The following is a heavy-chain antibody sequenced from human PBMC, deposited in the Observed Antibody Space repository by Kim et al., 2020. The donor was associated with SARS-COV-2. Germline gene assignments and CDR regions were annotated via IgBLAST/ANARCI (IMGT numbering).Heavy chain of an antibody. CDR1: GDSISYYY. CDR3: ARAEGRGSWHQFDY. D-gene: IGHD6-13*01. CDR2: IYHGENT. Sequence: SETLSLTCSVSGDSISYYYCSWIRQPPGKGLEWLGYIYHGENTDYNPALKRRDTLSWDTPKNQFSLDLTSVTGADTAVYYCARAEGRGSWHQFDYWGQGILVTVSS. V-gene: IGHV4-59*01. J-gene: IGHJ4*02.